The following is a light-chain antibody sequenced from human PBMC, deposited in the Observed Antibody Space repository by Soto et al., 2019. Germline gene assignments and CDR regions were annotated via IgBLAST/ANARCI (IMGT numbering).Light chain of an antibody. Sequence: EIGLTQSPGTLSLSPGERATLSCRTSQSVKRNYLAWYQQKPGQAPRLFIYGASSRAAGIPDRFSGFGSGTDFTLTISRLEPDDFAVYYCQQYDSSPWTFGQGTKVEVK. CDR2: GAS. CDR1: QSVKRNY. J-gene: IGKJ1*01. CDR3: QQYDSSPWT. V-gene: IGKV3-20*01.